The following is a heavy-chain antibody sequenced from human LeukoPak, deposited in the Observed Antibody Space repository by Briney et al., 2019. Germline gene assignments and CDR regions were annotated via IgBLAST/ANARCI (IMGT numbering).Heavy chain of an antibody. CDR1: GGSFSGYY. CDR3: ALTGVVYDILTGYYNGGAFDY. J-gene: IGHJ4*02. V-gene: IGHV4-34*01. D-gene: IGHD3-9*01. Sequence: SETLSLTCAVYGGSFSGYYWSWIRQSPGKGLEWIGEINHSGSTNYNPSLKSRVTISVDTSKNQFSLKLSSVTAADTAVYYCALTGVVYDILTGYYNGGAFDYWGQGTLVTVSS. CDR2: INHSGST.